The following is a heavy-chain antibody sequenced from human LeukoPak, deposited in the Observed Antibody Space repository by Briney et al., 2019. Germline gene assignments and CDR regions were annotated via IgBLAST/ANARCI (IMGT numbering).Heavy chain of an antibody. Sequence: GGSLRLSCAASGFTFSSYSMNWVRQAPGKGLEWVSSISSSSSYIYYADSVKGRFTISRDNAKNSLYLQMNSLRAEDTALYYCARIPGYGDFDAFDIWGQGTMVTVPS. CDR2: ISSSSSYI. CDR1: GFTFSSYS. V-gene: IGHV3-21*01. J-gene: IGHJ3*02. D-gene: IGHD4-17*01. CDR3: ARIPGYGDFDAFDI.